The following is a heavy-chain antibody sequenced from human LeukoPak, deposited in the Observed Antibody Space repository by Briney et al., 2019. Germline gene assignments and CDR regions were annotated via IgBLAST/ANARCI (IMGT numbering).Heavy chain of an antibody. J-gene: IGHJ6*02. D-gene: IGHD4-17*01. CDR1: GFTFSSYA. Sequence: PGGSLRLSCAASGFTFSSYAMHWVRQAPGKGLEWVAVISYDGSNKYYADSVKGRFTISRDNSKNTLYLQMNSLRAEDTAVYYCAKDQGEYGDYGMDVWGQGTTVTVSS. CDR2: ISYDGSNK. V-gene: IGHV3-30-3*01. CDR3: AKDQGEYGDYGMDV.